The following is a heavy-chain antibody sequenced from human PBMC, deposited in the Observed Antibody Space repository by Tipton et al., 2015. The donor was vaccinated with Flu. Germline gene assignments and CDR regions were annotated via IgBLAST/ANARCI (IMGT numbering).Heavy chain of an antibody. Sequence: SLRLSCAASGFIFSDYWMLWFRQAPGKGLEWVSLIYSGGDSYYADSVRGRFTVSRDNSKNTLYLQMNSLRAEDTAVYYCARDSGPGPTNGVWGQGTLVTVSS. D-gene: IGHD1-26*01. CDR3: ARDSGPGPTNGV. V-gene: IGHV3-53*01. CDR2: IYSGGDS. J-gene: IGHJ4*02. CDR1: GFIFSDYW.